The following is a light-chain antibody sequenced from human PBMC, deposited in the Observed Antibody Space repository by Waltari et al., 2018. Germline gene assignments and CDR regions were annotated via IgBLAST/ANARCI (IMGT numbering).Light chain of an antibody. J-gene: IGLJ2*01. CDR3: QSYDSSNHEV. V-gene: IGLV6-57*01. CDR2: EDN. CDR1: SGRISTTY. Sequence: NFMLPQPHSVSESPANTVTIYCPPSSGRISTTYRQRYHHRPGSSPPTVTYEDNQRPSGVPDRFSGSIDSASNSASLTISGLKTEDEADYYCQSYDSSNHEVFGGGTKLTVL.